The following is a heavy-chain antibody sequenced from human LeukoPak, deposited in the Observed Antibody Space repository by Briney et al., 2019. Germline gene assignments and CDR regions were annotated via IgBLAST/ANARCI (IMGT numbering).Heavy chain of an antibody. CDR2: ISWDGGST. CDR1: GFTSDDYA. J-gene: IGHJ4*02. CDR3: AKDIGYDSSGPHFDY. V-gene: IGHV3-43D*03. Sequence: GGSLRLSCAASGFTSDDYAMHWVRQAPGKGLEWVSLISWDGGSTYYADSVKGRFTISRDNSKNSLYLQMNSLRAEDTALYYCAKDIGYDSSGPHFDYWGQGTLVTVSS. D-gene: IGHD3-22*01.